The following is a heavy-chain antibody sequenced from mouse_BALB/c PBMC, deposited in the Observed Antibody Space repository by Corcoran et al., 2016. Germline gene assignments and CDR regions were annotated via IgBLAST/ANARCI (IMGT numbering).Heavy chain of an antibody. CDR1: GFNIKDTY. CDR2: IDPANGNT. J-gene: IGHJ3*01. V-gene: IGHV14-3*02. Sequence: EVQLQQSGAELVKPGASVKLSCTASGFNIKDTYMHWVKQRPEQGLEWIGRIDPANGNTKYDPKFQGKATITADTSSNTAYLQLSSLTSEDTAVYYGAKRDRYSWFAYWGQGTLVTVSA. CDR3: AKRDRYSWFAY. D-gene: IGHD2-14*01.